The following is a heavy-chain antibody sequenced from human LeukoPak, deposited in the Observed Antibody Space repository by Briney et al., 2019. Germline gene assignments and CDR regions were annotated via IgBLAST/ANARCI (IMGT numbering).Heavy chain of an antibody. CDR3: ARRSVAVAGTSNDAFDI. CDR1: GGXISSSSYY. J-gene: IGHJ3*02. CDR2: IYYSGST. D-gene: IGHD6-19*01. V-gene: IGHV4-39*01. Sequence: SETLSLTCSVSGGXISSSSYYWGWIRQPPGKGLEWLGSIYYSGSTYYNPSLKSRVTISVDTSQNQFSLNLTSVTAADTAVYYCARRSVAVAGTSNDAFDIWGQGTMVTVSS.